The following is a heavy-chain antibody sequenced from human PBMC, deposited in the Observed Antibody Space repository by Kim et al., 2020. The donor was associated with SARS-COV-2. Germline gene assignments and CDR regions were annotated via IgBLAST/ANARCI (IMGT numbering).Heavy chain of an antibody. Sequence: QGRVTITADESTSTAYMELSSLRSEDTAVYYCAREGIYYDSSGYYHAFDYWGQGTLVTVSS. CDR3: AREGIYYDSSGYYHAFDY. V-gene: IGHV1-69*01. J-gene: IGHJ4*02. D-gene: IGHD3-22*01.